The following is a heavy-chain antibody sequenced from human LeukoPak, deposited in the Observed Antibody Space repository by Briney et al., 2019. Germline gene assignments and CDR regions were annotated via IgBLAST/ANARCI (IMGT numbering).Heavy chain of an antibody. D-gene: IGHD6-19*01. V-gene: IGHV1-2*02. CDR2: INPNSGGT. CDR3: ARSYSSGWYF. Sequence: GASVKVSCKASGYTFSGYYMHWVRQAPGQGPEWKGWINPNSGGTKYAQKFQGRVTMTRDTSISTAYMELSRLRSDDTAVYYCARSYSSGWYFWGQGTLVIVSS. J-gene: IGHJ4*02. CDR1: GYTFSGYY.